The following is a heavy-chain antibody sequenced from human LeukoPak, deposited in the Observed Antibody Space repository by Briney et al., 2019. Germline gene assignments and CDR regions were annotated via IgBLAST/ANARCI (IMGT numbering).Heavy chain of an antibody. D-gene: IGHD3-22*01. CDR1: GYTFTSYE. Sequence: ASVKVSCKASGYTFTSYEINWVRQATGQGPEWMAGMNPNSGNTGYAQKFQGRVTMTGDTSISTAYMELSSLRSEDTAVYYCARDRDLRKYYYDSSGYSFDAFDIWGQGTMVTVSS. CDR3: ARDRDLRKYYYDSSGYSFDAFDI. J-gene: IGHJ3*02. V-gene: IGHV1-8*01. CDR2: MNPNSGNT.